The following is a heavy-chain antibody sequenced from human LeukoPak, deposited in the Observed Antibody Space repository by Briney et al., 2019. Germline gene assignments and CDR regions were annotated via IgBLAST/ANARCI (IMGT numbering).Heavy chain of an antibody. CDR3: ARVGGDSTAYYCYYYYMDV. D-gene: IGHD2-2*01. V-gene: IGHV1-8*01. CDR1: GYTFTSYD. Sequence: GASVKVSCKASGYTFTSYDINWVRQATGQGLEWMGWMNPNSGNTGYAQKFQGRVTMTRNTSISTAYMELSSLRSEDTAVYYCARVGGDSTAYYCYYYYMDVWGKGTTVTVSS. J-gene: IGHJ6*03. CDR2: MNPNSGNT.